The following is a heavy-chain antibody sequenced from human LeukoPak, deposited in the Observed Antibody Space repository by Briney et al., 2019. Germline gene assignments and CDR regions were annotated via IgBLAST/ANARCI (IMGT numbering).Heavy chain of an antibody. J-gene: IGHJ4*02. CDR2: INPNSGGT. V-gene: IGHV1-2*02. D-gene: IGHD3-22*01. Sequence: ASVKVSCKASGYTFTGYYMHWVRRAPGQGLEWMGWINPNSGGTNYAQKFQGRVTMTRDTSISTAYMELSRLRSDDTAVYYCARVDDRGHYYDSSGPRKLFDYWGQGTLVTVSS. CDR3: ARVDDRGHYYDSSGPRKLFDY. CDR1: GYTFTGYY.